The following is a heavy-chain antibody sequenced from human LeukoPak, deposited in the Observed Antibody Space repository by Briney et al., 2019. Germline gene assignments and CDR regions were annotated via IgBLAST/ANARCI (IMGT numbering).Heavy chain of an antibody. Sequence: GASVKVSCKASGYTFTSYGISWVRQAPGQGLEWMGWISAYNGNTNYAQKLQGRVTMTTDTSTSTAYMELRSLRSDDTAVYYCARNIQYSSSWGYFDYWGQGTLVTVSS. CDR2: ISAYNGNT. CDR1: GYTFTSYG. V-gene: IGHV1-18*01. J-gene: IGHJ4*02. CDR3: ARNIQYSSSWGYFDY. D-gene: IGHD6-13*01.